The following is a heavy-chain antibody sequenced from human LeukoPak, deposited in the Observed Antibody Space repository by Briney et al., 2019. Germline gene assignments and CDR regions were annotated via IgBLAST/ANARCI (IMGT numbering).Heavy chain of an antibody. D-gene: IGHD6-6*01. V-gene: IGHV3-66*02. Sequence: GGSLRLSCAASGLTVSKNYMSWVRQAPGRGLESVSVIYSGGSTYYADSVKGRFTISRDNSKNTLYLQMNSLRAADTAVYYCARDKGTSYLSSFDYWGQGTLVTVSS. J-gene: IGHJ4*02. CDR1: GLTVSKNY. CDR2: IYSGGST. CDR3: ARDKGTSYLSSFDY.